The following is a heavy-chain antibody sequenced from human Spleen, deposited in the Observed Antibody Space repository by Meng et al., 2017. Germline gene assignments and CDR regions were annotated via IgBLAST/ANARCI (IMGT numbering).Heavy chain of an antibody. CDR2: INHSGST. J-gene: IGHJ5*02. CDR1: GGSFSGYY. Sequence: QVQLQQWGAGLLKPSETLSLTCAVYGGSFSGYYWSWIRQPPGKGLEWIGEINHSGSTNYNPSLESRATISVDTSQNNLSLKLSSVTAADTAVYYCARGLNWFDPWGQGTLVTVSS. CDR3: ARGLNWFDP. V-gene: IGHV4-34*01.